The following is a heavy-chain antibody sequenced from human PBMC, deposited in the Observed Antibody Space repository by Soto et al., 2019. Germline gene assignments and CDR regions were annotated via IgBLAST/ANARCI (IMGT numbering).Heavy chain of an antibody. CDR2: MNPNSGNT. Sequence: QVQLVQSGAEVKKAGASVKVSCKASGYTFTSYDINWVRQATGQGLEWMGWMNPNSGNTGYAQKFQGRVTMTRNTSISTAYMELSSLRSEDTAVYYCARGGQILRFLEWLPEGMDVWGQGTTVTVSS. CDR1: GYTFTSYD. CDR3: ARGGQILRFLEWLPEGMDV. D-gene: IGHD3-3*01. V-gene: IGHV1-8*01. J-gene: IGHJ6*02.